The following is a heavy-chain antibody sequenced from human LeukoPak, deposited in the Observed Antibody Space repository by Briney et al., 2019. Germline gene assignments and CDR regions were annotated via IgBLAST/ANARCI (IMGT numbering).Heavy chain of an antibody. Sequence: SVKVSCKASGGTFSSYAISWVRQAPGQGLEWMGGIIPIFGTANYAQKFQGRVTITADESTSTAYMELSSLRSEDTAVYYCARLRDGYNYDAFDIWGQGTMVTVSS. CDR2: IIPIFGTA. J-gene: IGHJ3*02. CDR1: GGTFSSYA. D-gene: IGHD5-24*01. CDR3: ARLRDGYNYDAFDI. V-gene: IGHV1-69*13.